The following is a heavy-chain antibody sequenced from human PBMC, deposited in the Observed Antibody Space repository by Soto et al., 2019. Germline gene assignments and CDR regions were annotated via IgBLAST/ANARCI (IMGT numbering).Heavy chain of an antibody. D-gene: IGHD5-12*01. Sequence: PGGSLRLSCTASGLTFGDYAMSWVRQAPGKGLEWVGFIRSKAYGGTTEYAASVKGRFTISRDDSKSIAYLQMNSLKTEDTAVYYCTRVTPREMATIGWGQGTLVTVS. CDR2: IRSKAYGGTT. J-gene: IGHJ4*02. CDR1: GLTFGDYA. CDR3: TRVTPREMATIG. V-gene: IGHV3-49*04.